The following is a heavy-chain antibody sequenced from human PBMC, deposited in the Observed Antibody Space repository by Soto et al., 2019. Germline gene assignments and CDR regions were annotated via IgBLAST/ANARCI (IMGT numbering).Heavy chain of an antibody. D-gene: IGHD3-16*01. J-gene: IGHJ4*02. V-gene: IGHV3-23*01. CDR1: GFTFGSHT. CDR2: ISGSNSGT. CDR3: AKGVPLTLFDF. Sequence: PGGSLRLSCEASGFTFGSHTMNWVRQAPGKGLEWVSTISGSNSGTYYADSVRGRFTISRDNSKTTLYLQMNSLRAEDTAVYYCAKGVPLTLFDFWGQGTLVTVSS.